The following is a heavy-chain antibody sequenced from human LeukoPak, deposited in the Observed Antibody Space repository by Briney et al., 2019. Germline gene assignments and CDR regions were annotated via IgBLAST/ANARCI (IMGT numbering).Heavy chain of an antibody. J-gene: IGHJ5*02. D-gene: IGHD2-2*01. CDR3: AKDGNIMPSGKGRWFDP. Sequence: QSGGSLRLSCAASGFTFSSYGMHWVRQAPGKGLEWVAFIRYDGSNKYHADSVKGRFTISRDNSKNTLYLQMNSLRAEDTAVYYCAKDGNIMPSGKGRWFDPWGQGTLVTVSS. CDR1: GFTFSSYG. CDR2: IRYDGSNK. V-gene: IGHV3-30*02.